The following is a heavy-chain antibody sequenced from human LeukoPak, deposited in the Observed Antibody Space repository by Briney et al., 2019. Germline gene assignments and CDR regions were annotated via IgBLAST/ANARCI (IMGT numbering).Heavy chain of an antibody. J-gene: IGHJ4*02. CDR1: GFTFSSYG. Sequence: GGSLRLSCAASGFTFSSYGMHWVRQAPGKGLEWVAVIWYDGSNKYYADSVKGRFTISRDNSKNMLYLQMNSLRAEDTAVYYCARDFSRAPPDYIGSVVSAAILGYWGQGTLVTVSS. V-gene: IGHV3-33*01. D-gene: IGHD2-2*02. CDR3: ARDFSRAPPDYIGSVVSAAILGY. CDR2: IWYDGSNK.